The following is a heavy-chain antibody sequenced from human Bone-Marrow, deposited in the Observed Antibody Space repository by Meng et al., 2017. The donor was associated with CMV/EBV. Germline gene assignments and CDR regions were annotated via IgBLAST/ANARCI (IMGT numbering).Heavy chain of an antibody. CDR1: GFTFSSYS. Sequence: GGSLRLSCAASGFTFSSYSMNWVRQAPGKGLEWVSAISSSSSYIYYADSVKGRLTISRDNAKNSLYPQMNSLRAEGTAVYYCASEAGLGCSSTICPRGWGQGTLVTVSS. CDR3: ASEAGLGCSSTICPRG. J-gene: IGHJ4*02. CDR2: ISSSSSYI. V-gene: IGHV3-21*01. D-gene: IGHD2-2*01.